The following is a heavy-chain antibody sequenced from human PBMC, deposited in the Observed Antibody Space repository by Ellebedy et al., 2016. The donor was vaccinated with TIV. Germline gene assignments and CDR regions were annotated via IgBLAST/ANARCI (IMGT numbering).Heavy chain of an antibody. D-gene: IGHD1-26*01. J-gene: IGHJ3*02. V-gene: IGHV1-69*13. CDR2: IIPIFGTA. CDR3: ARDPGGYSGSSGFDI. CDR1: ACTFLSYA. Sequence: SVKVSCXASACTFLSYAISWVRQAPGQGLEWMGGIIPIFGTANYAQKFQGRVTITADESTSTAYMELSSLRSEDTAVYYSARDPGGYSGSSGFDIWGQGKMVTVSS.